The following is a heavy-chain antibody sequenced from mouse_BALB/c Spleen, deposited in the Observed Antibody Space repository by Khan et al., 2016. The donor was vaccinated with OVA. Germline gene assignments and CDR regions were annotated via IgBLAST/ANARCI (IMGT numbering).Heavy chain of an antibody. D-gene: IGHD1-1*01. CDR3: TRSGYSSWFAY. J-gene: IGHJ3*01. CDR2: NDPENGET. Sequence: VQLKQSGAELVRPGALVKLSCKASGFNIKDHYMHWVKQRPEQGLEWMGWNDPENGETVYDPKFQGKANITADTSSNTAYLQLSSLTSEDTAVYYCTRSGYSSWFAYWGQGTPVTVS. CDR1: GFNIKDHY. V-gene: IGHV14-1*02.